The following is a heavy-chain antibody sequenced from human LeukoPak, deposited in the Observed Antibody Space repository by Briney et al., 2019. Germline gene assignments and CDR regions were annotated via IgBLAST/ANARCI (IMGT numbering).Heavy chain of an antibody. V-gene: IGHV3-30*18. CDR2: ISHDGNDK. Sequence: GGSLRLSCAASGFTFSSFGMHWVRQAPGKGMEWVTGISHDGNDKYYADSVKGRFTISRDNPKNRLYLQMNSLRPDDTAVYFCAKDTTMMIVAAPMSNAFDIWGQGTMVTVSS. J-gene: IGHJ3*02. D-gene: IGHD3-22*01. CDR3: AKDTTMMIVAAPMSNAFDI. CDR1: GFTFSSFG.